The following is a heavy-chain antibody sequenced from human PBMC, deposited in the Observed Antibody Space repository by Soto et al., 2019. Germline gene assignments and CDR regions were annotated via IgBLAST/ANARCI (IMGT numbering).Heavy chain of an antibody. Sequence: EVLLVESGGGLVHPGGSLRLSCVASGFTFNNYWMHWVRQVPGKGLVWVSRIKTDGSSPNYADSVEGRFTISSDNAKNTLYLQINSLIAEDTAVYYCARDRIAGSGSCDNWGQGTLVTVSS. D-gene: IGHD3-10*01. V-gene: IGHV3-74*01. CDR2: IKTDGSSP. J-gene: IGHJ4*02. CDR1: GFTFNNYW. CDR3: ARDRIAGSGSCDN.